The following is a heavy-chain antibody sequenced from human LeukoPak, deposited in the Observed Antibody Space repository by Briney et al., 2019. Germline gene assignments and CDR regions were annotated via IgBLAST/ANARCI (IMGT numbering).Heavy chain of an antibody. J-gene: IGHJ6*03. V-gene: IGHV3-30*02. CDR2: IWYGGSNK. CDR3: AKASRAGAARDYYYYMDV. Sequence: PGGSLRLSCAASGFTFSSYGMHWVRQAPGKGLEWVAVIWYGGSNKYYADSVKGRFTISRDNSKNTLYLQMNSLRAEDTAVYYCAKASRAGAARDYYYYMDVWGKGATVTVSS. CDR1: GFTFSSYG. D-gene: IGHD6-13*01.